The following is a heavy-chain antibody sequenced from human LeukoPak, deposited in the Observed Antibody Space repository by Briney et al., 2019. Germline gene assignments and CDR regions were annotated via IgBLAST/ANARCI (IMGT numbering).Heavy chain of an antibody. D-gene: IGHD6-6*01. V-gene: IGHV4-59*08. Sequence: SETLSLTCTVSGGSISSYYWSWIRQPPGKGLEWIGYIYYSGSTNYNPSLKSRVTISVDTSKNQFSLKLRFVTAADTAVYYCARGVKIEYSSSSRNWYFDLWGRGTLVTVSS. CDR2: IYYSGST. CDR3: ARGVKIEYSSSSRNWYFDL. J-gene: IGHJ2*01. CDR1: GGSISSYY.